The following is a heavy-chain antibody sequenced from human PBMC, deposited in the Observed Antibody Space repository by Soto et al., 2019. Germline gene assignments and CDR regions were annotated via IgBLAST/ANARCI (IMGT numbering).Heavy chain of an antibody. CDR3: ARDRGYSGYDSPRYYYGMYV. CDR1: EFTFSSYG. Sequence: QVQLVESGGGVVQPGRSLRLSCAASEFTFSSYGMQWVGQAPGKGLEWEEVRWYDGSNKWYADSVKGRFTISRDNSKNTLHLQMNSLRAEDTAVYSCARDRGYSGYDSPRYYYGMYVWGQGTTVTVSS. J-gene: IGHJ6*02. D-gene: IGHD5-12*01. CDR2: RWYDGSNK. V-gene: IGHV3-33*01.